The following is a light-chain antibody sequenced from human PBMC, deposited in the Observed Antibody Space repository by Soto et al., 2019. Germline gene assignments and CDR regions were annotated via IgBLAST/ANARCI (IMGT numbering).Light chain of an antibody. V-gene: IGLV2-11*01. Sequence: QSALTQPRSVSGSPGQSVTISCSGTSSDVGGYNYVSWYQQHPGKAPKLMIYDVTKRPSGVPDRFSGSKSGDTASLTISGLQAEDEADYYCSPYAGSVVFGGGTKVTVL. CDR1: SSDVGGYNY. CDR3: SPYAGSVV. J-gene: IGLJ2*01. CDR2: DVT.